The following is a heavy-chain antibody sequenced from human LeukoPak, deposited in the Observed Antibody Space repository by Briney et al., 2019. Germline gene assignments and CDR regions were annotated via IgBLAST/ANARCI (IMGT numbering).Heavy chain of an antibody. D-gene: IGHD6-13*01. J-gene: IGHJ6*02. CDR2: ISWDGGST. V-gene: IGHV3-43*01. CDR3: AKDMAMSRSSSWYTYYHYGMDV. Sequence: GGSLRLSCAASGFTFDDYTMHWVRQAPGKGLEWVSLISWDGGSTYYADSVKGRFTISRDNSKNSLYLQMNSLRTEDTALYYCAKDMAMSRSSSWYTYYHYGMDVWGQGTTVTVSS. CDR1: GFTFDDYT.